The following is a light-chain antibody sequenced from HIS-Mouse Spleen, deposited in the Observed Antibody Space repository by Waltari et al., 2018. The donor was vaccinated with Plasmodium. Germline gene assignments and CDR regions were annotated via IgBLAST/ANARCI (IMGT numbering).Light chain of an antibody. J-gene: IGLJ1*01. CDR2: DDS. CDR3: QVWDSSSDHYV. Sequence: SYVLTQPPSVSVAPGQTARITCGGTHIGSTSVHWYQQKPGQAPVLVVYDDSDRPSGIPERFSGSNSGNTATLTISRVEAGDEADYYCQVWDSSSDHYVFGTGTKVTVL. V-gene: IGLV3-21*02. CDR1: HIGSTS.